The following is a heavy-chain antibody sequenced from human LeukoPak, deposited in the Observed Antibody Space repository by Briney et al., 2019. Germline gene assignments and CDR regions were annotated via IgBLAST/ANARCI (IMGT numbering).Heavy chain of an antibody. CDR1: GGSISSYY. V-gene: IGHV4-59*01. J-gene: IGHJ5*02. D-gene: IGHD3-10*01. CDR2: ISYTGST. Sequence: SETLSLTCTVSGGSISSYYWSWIRQPPGKGLEWIGYISYTGSTNYNPALKSRVTISVDTSKNQFSLQLTSVTAADTAVYYCARVDYRGVTNFDPWGQGTLVTVSS. CDR3: ARVDYRGVTNFDP.